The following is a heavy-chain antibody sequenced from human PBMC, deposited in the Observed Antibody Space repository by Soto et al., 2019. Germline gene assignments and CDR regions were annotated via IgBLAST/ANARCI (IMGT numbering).Heavy chain of an antibody. Sequence: SQTLSLTCAISGDSVSSSSAAWIWIRQSPSRGLEWLGRTYYRSKWNNEYAVSMESRIAINPDTSKNQFSLQLYSVTPEDTAVYYCARIIWFRGMDVWGQGTPVTVSS. V-gene: IGHV6-1*01. CDR1: GDSVSSSSAA. CDR2: TYYRSKWNN. CDR3: ARIIWFRGMDV. D-gene: IGHD3-10*01. J-gene: IGHJ6*02.